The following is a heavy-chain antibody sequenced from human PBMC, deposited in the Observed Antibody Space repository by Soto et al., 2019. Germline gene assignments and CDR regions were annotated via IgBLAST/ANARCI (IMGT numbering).Heavy chain of an antibody. CDR1: GGTFSNYI. D-gene: IGHD6-19*01. CDR3: ARGLFGQQWLVGFDT. CDR2: TIPMFATA. V-gene: IGHV1-69*06. J-gene: IGHJ4*02. Sequence: QVQLVQSGAEVKKPGSSVKVSCKASGGTFSNYIFSWVRQAPGQGLEWMGGTIPMFATAQYAQKLQGRVTITADKSTSTVYMDLTSLRSDDTAVSYCARGLFGQQWLVGFDTWGQGTLVTVS.